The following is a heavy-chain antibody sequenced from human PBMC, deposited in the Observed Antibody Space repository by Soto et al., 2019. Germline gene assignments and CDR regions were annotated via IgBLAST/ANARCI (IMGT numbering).Heavy chain of an antibody. V-gene: IGHV1-18*01. CDR1: GYTFTTYG. CDR3: ARALPTLDV. D-gene: IGHD2-15*01. J-gene: IGHJ6*02. CDR2: IRAYNGNT. Sequence: QVQLVQSGAEVKKPGASVKVSCKASGYTFTTYGISWVRQAPGQGLEWMGWIRAYNGNTNSAQKLQARITMTTDTPTSTAYMEPRSLRSEDRAVYYCARALPTLDVWGQGTPVTVSS.